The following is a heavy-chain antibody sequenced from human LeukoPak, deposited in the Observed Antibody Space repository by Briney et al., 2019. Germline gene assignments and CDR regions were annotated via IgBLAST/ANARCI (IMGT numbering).Heavy chain of an antibody. D-gene: IGHD6-19*01. CDR3: ARGGIAVAGGPNWFDP. CDR2: INHSGST. Sequence: PSETLSLTCAVYGGSFSGYYWSWIRQPPGKGLEWIGGINHSGSTNYNPSLKSRVTISVDTSKNQFSLKLSSVTAADTAVYYCARGGIAVAGGPNWFDPWGQGTLVTVSS. J-gene: IGHJ5*02. CDR1: GGSFSGYY. V-gene: IGHV4-34*01.